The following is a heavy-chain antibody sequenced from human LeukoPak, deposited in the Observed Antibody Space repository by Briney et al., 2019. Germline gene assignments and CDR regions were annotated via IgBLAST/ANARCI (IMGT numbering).Heavy chain of an antibody. D-gene: IGHD3-16*01. CDR1: GFTFSSYG. Sequence: GGSLRLSCAASGFTFSSYGMHWVRQAPGKGLEWVAVISYDGSNKYYADSVKGRFTISRDNSKNTLYLQMNSLRAEDTAVYYCANSKRDVWELFDYWGQGTLVTVSS. CDR3: ANSKRDVWELFDY. V-gene: IGHV3-30*18. J-gene: IGHJ4*02. CDR2: ISYDGSNK.